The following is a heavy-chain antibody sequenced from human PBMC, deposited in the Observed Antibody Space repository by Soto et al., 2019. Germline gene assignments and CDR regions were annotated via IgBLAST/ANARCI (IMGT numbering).Heavy chain of an antibody. Sequence: LGESLKISCKGSGYSFTSYWIGWVRQMPGKGLEWMGIIYPGDSDTRYSPSFQGQVTISADKSISTAYLQWSSLKASDTAMYYCARHARYDFWSGYYHYYYGMDVWGQGTTVTVSS. D-gene: IGHD3-3*01. CDR3: ARHARYDFWSGYYHYYYGMDV. CDR1: GYSFTSYW. J-gene: IGHJ6*02. V-gene: IGHV5-51*01. CDR2: IYPGDSDT.